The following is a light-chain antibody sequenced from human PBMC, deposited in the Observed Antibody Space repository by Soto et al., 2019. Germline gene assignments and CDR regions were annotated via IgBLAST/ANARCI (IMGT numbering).Light chain of an antibody. J-gene: IGKJ3*01. CDR1: QNVSTY. V-gene: IGKV3-11*01. CDR3: QQRTTRLT. CDR2: DAS. Sequence: EIVLTQSPATLSLSPGERVTLSCRASQNVSTYLAWYQQKPGQAPRLLIYDASDRATGIPARFSGSGSGTDFTLTISSLEPEDFAVYYCQQRTTRLTFDPGTKVDIK.